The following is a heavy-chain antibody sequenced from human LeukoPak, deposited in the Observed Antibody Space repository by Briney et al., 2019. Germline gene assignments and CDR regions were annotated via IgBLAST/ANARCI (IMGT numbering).Heavy chain of an antibody. CDR3: ARGCYSSSYGYYYYMDV. V-gene: IGHV6-1*01. D-gene: IGHD6-13*01. CDR2: TYYRSKWYN. Sequence: KSSQTLSLTCAISGDSVSSNSAAWNWIRQSPSRGLEWLGRTYYRSKWYNDYAVSVKSRITINPDTSKNQFSLQLNSVTPEDTAVYYCARGCYSSSYGYYYYMDVWGKGTTVTVSS. J-gene: IGHJ6*03. CDR1: GDSVSSNSAA.